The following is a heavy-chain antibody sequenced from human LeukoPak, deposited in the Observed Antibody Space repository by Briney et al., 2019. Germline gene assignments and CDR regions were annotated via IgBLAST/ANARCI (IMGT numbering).Heavy chain of an antibody. V-gene: IGHV4-59*01. Sequence: SETLSLTCTVSGGSISSYYWSWIRQPPGKGLEWIGYIYYSGSTNYNPSLKSRVTISVDTSKNQFSLKLSSVTAADTAVYYCARAFYPGYYSYMAVWGKGTTVTVSS. D-gene: IGHD3-3*02. CDR2: IYYSGST. J-gene: IGHJ6*03. CDR1: GGSISSYY. CDR3: ARAFYPGYYSYMAV.